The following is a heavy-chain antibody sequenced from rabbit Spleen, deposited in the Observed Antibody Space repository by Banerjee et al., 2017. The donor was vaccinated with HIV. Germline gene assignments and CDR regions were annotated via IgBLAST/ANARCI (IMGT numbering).Heavy chain of an antibody. V-gene: IGHV1S40*01. CDR1: GFSFSAVHW. CDR3: ARNFDL. CDR2: IYAGSTGTI. Sequence: QSLEESGGDLVKPGASLTLTCTASGFSFSAVHWIYWVRQAPGKGLEWIGTIYAGSTGTIDFASWAKGRFTISKASSTTVTLQMTSLTAADTATYFCARNFDLWGPGTLVT. J-gene: IGHJ4*01.